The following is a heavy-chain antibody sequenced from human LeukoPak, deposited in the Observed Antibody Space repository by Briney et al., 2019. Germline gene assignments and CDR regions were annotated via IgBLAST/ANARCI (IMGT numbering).Heavy chain of an antibody. CDR3: ARDGEWRGWVDY. CDR1: GGSISSGSYY. Sequence: PSQTLSLTCTVSGGSISSGSYYWSWIRQPAGKGLEWIGSIYHSGSTYYNPSLKSRVTISVDTSKNQFSLKLSSVTAADTAVYYCARDGEWRGWVDYWGQGTLVTVSS. V-gene: IGHV4-61*02. J-gene: IGHJ4*02. D-gene: IGHD3-3*01. CDR2: IYHSGST.